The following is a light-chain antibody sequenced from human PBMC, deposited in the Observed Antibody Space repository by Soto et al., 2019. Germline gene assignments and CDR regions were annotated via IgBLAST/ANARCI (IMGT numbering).Light chain of an antibody. Sequence: QSVLTQPASVSGSPGQSITVSCTGTSSDIGVYNYVSWYQQHQGKAPKVMIYDVSNRPSGVSNRFSGSKSGNTASLTISGLQADDEADYYCSSYTINSTLVFGTGTKVTVL. CDR2: DVS. V-gene: IGLV2-14*01. CDR1: SSDIGVYNY. J-gene: IGLJ1*01. CDR3: SSYTINSTLV.